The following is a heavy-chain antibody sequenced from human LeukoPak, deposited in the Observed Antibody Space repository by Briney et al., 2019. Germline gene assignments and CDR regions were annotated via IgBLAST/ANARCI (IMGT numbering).Heavy chain of an antibody. CDR1: GFTFSSYW. CDR3: AKCGSGSNFDY. D-gene: IGHD3-10*01. Sequence: GGSLRLSCAASGFTFSSYWMSWVRQTPGKGLEWVARLNQDGSERYYVDSVKGRFTISRENAKNSLYLQMNSLRAEDTAVYYCAKCGSGSNFDYWGQGILVTVSS. V-gene: IGHV3-7*02. CDR2: LNQDGSER. J-gene: IGHJ4*02.